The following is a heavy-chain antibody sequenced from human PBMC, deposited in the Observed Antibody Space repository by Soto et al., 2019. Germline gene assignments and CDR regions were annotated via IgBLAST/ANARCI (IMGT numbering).Heavy chain of an antibody. J-gene: IGHJ6*02. V-gene: IGHV3-30*18. Sequence: VQLVESGGGVVQPGRSLTLSCAASGFTFSLYGMHWVRQAPGKGLEWVAVISYDGNKKYNTDSVKGRFTISRDNSKNTLYLQMNSLRPDDTAVYYCAKTPGYGESGFYYYGMDVWGQGTTVIVSS. D-gene: IGHD1-26*01. CDR1: GFTFSLYG. CDR2: ISYDGNKK. CDR3: AKTPGYGESGFYYYGMDV.